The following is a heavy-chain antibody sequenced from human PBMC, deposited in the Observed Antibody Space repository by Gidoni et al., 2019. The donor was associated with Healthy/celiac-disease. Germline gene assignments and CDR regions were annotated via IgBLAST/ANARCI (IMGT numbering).Heavy chain of an antibody. CDR3: ARLRPKSPRDCTNGVYYSPRFNHKDYFDY. V-gene: IGHV2-26*01. CDR2: IISNDEK. J-gene: IGHJ4*02. Sequence: QLTFKESGPVLVKPTETLTLTCTVFGFSLSIARMGRTWIRQPPAKALEWLARIISNDEKSYSTSLKGRLTISKDTSKSQVVLTMTNMYPVDTATYYSARLRPKSPRDCTNGVYYSPRFNHKDYFDYWGQGTLVTVSS. D-gene: IGHD2-8*01. CDR1: GFSLSIARMG.